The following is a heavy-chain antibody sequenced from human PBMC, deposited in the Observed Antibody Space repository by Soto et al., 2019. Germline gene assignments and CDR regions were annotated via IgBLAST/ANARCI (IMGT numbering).Heavy chain of an antibody. J-gene: IGHJ5*02. CDR3: AKDNFEYRYGQGNNWFDP. Sequence: GGSLRLSCAASGFTFSSYAMSWVRQAPGKGLEWVSGISGSGGNTYYVDSVKGRFSTSRDNLKNTLYLQMNSLRAEDTAVYYCAKDNFEYRYGQGNNWFDPWGQGTLVTVSS. CDR1: GFTFSSYA. V-gene: IGHV3-23*01. D-gene: IGHD5-18*01. CDR2: ISGSGGNT.